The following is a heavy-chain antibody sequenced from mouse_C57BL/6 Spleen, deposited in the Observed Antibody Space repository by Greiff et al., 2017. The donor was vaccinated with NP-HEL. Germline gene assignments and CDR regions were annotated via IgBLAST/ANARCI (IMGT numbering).Heavy chain of an antibody. CDR2: ISDGGSYT. CDR1: GFTFSSYA. J-gene: IGHJ2*01. V-gene: IGHV5-4*03. CDR3: ARAYGSSYFDY. Sequence: EVNVVESGGGLVKPGGSLKLSCAASGFTFSSYAMSWVRQTPEKRLEWVATISDGGSYTYYPDNVKGRFTISRDNAKNNLYLQMSHLKSEDTAMYYCARAYGSSYFDYWGQGTTLTVSS. D-gene: IGHD1-1*01.